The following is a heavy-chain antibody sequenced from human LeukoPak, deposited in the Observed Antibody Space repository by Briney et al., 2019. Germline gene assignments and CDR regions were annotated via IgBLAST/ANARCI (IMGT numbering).Heavy chain of an antibody. J-gene: IGHJ3*02. D-gene: IGHD3-3*01. CDR3: ARGGFYDFWSGSNDAFDI. CDR1: GGTFGSYT. CDR2: ISAYSGNT. Sequence: GASVKVSCKASGGTFGSYTIIWVRQAPGQGLEWMGWISAYSGNTNYAQKLQGRVTMTTDTSTSTAYMELRSLRSDDTAVYYCARGGFYDFWSGSNDAFDIWGQGTMVTVSS. V-gene: IGHV1-18*04.